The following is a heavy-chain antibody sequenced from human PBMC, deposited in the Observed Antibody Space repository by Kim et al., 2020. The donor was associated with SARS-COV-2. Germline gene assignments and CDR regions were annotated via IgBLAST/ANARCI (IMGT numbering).Heavy chain of an antibody. CDR3: VLDMFAWSDV. Sequence: GGSLRLSCSVSGFIFSSYWMHWVRQAPGQGSVWVSRISPDGSHTSYVDPVKGRFTVSRDNAKNTVTLQMNSLRDEDTAVYYCVLDMFAWSDVWGRGTLVTVSS. CDR2: ISPDGSHT. V-gene: IGHV3-74*01. D-gene: IGHD2-15*01. CDR1: GFIFSSYW. J-gene: IGHJ2*01.